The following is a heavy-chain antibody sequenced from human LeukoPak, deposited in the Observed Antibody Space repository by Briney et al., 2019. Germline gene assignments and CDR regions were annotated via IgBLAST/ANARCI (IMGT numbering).Heavy chain of an antibody. V-gene: IGHV3-48*01. J-gene: IGHJ6*02. CDR1: GFTFNTYT. CDR2: ISGSSGII. Sequence: GGSLRLSCAASGFTFNTYTMNWVRQAPGKGLEWVSYISGSSGIIDYADSVRGRFTISRDNAKNSLYLQMNSLRAEDTAVYYCAKETTVTTRYYYYGMDVWGQGTTVTVSS. CDR3: AKETTVTTRYYYYGMDV. D-gene: IGHD4-17*01.